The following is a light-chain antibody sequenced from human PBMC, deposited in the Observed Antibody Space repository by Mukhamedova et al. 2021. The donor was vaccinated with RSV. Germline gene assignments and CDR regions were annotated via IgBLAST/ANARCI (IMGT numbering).Light chain of an antibody. CDR3: QQYETYSP. J-gene: IGKJ4*01. CDR2: KAS. CDR1: SS. Sequence: SSVAWYQHKPGKAPKLLIYKASTLEGGVPSRFNGGGSGTEFTLTISSLQPDDFATYYCQQYETYSPFGGGTKVEIK. V-gene: IGKV1-5*03.